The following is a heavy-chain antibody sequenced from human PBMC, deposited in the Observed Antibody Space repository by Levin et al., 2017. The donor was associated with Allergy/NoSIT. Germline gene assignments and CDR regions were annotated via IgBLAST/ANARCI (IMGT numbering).Heavy chain of an antibody. J-gene: IGHJ6*02. CDR1: GGSISSYY. Sequence: SSETLSLTCTVSGGSISSYYWSWIRQPPGKGLEWIGYIYYSGSTNYNPSLKSRVTISVDTSKNQFSLKLSSVTAADTAVYYCARGEGYYGMDVWGQGTTVTVSS. CDR3: ARGEGYYGMDV. V-gene: IGHV4-59*01. CDR2: IYYSGST.